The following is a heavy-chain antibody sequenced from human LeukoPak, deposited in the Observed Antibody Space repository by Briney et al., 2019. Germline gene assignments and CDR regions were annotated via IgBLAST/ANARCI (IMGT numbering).Heavy chain of an antibody. V-gene: IGHV4-59*08. CDR1: GGSISSYY. CDR2: IYYIGGA. CDR3: ARLSGRLRTNYYVDY. Sequence: PSETLSLTCTVSGGSISSYYWSWIRQPPGKGLEWIGYIYYIGGANYNPSLKSRVTISVDSSKNQFSLKLSSVTAADTAVYYCARLSGRLRTNYYVDYWGQGTLVSVSS. J-gene: IGHJ4*02. D-gene: IGHD1/OR15-1a*01.